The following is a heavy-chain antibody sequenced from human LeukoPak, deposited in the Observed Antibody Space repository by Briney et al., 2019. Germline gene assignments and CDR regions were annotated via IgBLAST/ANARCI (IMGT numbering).Heavy chain of an antibody. Sequence: SETLSLTCAVYGGSFSGYYWSWIRQPPGKGLEWIGEINHSGSTNYNPSLKSRVTISVDTSKNQFSLKLSSVTAADTAVYYCARTDYYDSSGLDYWGQGTLVTVSS. D-gene: IGHD3-22*01. CDR3: ARTDYYDSSGLDY. CDR2: INHSGST. CDR1: GGSFSGYY. J-gene: IGHJ4*02. V-gene: IGHV4-34*01.